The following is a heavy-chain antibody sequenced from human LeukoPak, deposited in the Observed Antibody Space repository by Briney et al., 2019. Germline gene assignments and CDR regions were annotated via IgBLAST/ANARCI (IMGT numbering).Heavy chain of an antibody. CDR1: GFTFSSYW. Sequence: PGGSLRLSCAASGFTFSSYWMTWVRQAPGKGLEWVANIMEDGSEKYYVDSVKGRFTISRDSSKNTLYLQMNSLRPEDTAVYYCAKGRGQSYPHYYFDSWGQGTLVTVSS. V-gene: IGHV3-7*01. D-gene: IGHD5-18*01. CDR3: AKGRGQSYPHYYFDS. J-gene: IGHJ4*02. CDR2: IMEDGSEK.